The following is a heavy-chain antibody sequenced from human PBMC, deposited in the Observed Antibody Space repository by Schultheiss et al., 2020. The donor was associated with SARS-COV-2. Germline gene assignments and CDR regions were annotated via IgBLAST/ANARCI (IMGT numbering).Heavy chain of an antibody. CDR1: GFTFSSYS. CDR3: ARRGYSYGLPLDY. D-gene: IGHD5-18*01. Sequence: GGSLRLSCAASGFTFSSYSMNWVRQAPGKGLEWVSVIYSGGSTYYADSVKGRFTISRDNSKNTLYLQMNSLRAEDTAVYYCARRGYSYGLPLDYWGQGTLVTVSS. J-gene: IGHJ4*02. CDR2: IYSGGST. V-gene: IGHV3-53*01.